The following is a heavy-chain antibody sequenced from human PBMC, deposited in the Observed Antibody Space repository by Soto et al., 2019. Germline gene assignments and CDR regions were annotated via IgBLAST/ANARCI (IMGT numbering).Heavy chain of an antibody. CDR2: IWNDGTKK. D-gene: IGHD6-25*01. J-gene: IGHJ2*01. CDR3: VRGIPSQYTSDWLYWYFDL. CDR1: GFVYSTYA. V-gene: IGHV3-33*01. Sequence: VQLVESGGGVVQPGRSLRLSCAASGFVYSTYAMHWVRLSPGKGLEWVALIWNDGTKKYYMDSVKGRFIISRDNSLKTLHLQMDSLRAEDAAVYFCVRGIPSQYTSDWLYWYFDLWCRGTQVTVSA.